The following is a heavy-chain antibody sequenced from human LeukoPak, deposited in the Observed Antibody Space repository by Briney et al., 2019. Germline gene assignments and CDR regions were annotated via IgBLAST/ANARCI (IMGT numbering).Heavy chain of an antibody. CDR2: INPNSGGT. CDR3: ARQKDSGTYPFDY. Sequence: GASVKDSCKASGYTLTRYYMHSVRQAPGQGLEWMGWINPNSGGTNYAQKFQGRVTMTRDTSISTAYMELSRLRSDDTAVYYCARQKDSGTYPFDYWGQGTLVTVSS. V-gene: IGHV1-2*02. J-gene: IGHJ4*02. CDR1: GYTLTRYY. D-gene: IGHD1-26*01.